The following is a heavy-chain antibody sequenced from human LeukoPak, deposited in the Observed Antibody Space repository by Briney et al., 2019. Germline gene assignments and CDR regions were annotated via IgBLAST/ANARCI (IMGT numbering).Heavy chain of an antibody. CDR2: IYTSGST. CDR3: ARGDAIDY. Sequence: PSETLSLTCTVSGGSISSNYWSWIRQPAGKGLGWIGRIYTSGSTNYNPSLKSRVTMSVDTSKNQFSLNLTSVTAADTAVYYCARGDAIDYWGQGTLVTVSS. J-gene: IGHJ4*02. V-gene: IGHV4-4*07. CDR1: GGSISSNY.